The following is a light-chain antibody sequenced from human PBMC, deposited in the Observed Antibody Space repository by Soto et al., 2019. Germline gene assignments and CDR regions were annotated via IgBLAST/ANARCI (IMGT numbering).Light chain of an antibody. CDR2: AAS. J-gene: IGKJ4*01. Sequence: DIQVTQSPSSLSASLGDRVTITCRANQAIGVYLAWFQQQPGKVPKLLIYAASALQSGVPSRFSGSGSGTDFPLTITSLQTWEIATYYYQKYNSSPLTFCGGSGV. CDR3: QKYNSSPLT. V-gene: IGKV1-27*01. CDR1: QAIGVY.